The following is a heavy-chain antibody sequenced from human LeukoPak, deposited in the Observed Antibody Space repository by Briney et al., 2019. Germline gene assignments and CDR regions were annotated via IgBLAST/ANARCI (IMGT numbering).Heavy chain of an antibody. CDR3: ARRPYYYGSGSYLGWFDP. CDR1: GGSISSADYY. D-gene: IGHD3-10*01. V-gene: IGHV4-30-4*08. CDR2: IHYSGTT. Sequence: SQTLSLTCTVSGGSISSADYYWSWVRQPPGKGLEWIGYIHYSGTTYYNPSLKSRVTISVDTSKNQFSLKLSSVTAADTAVYYCARRPYYYGSGSYLGWFDPWGQGTLVTVYS. J-gene: IGHJ5*02.